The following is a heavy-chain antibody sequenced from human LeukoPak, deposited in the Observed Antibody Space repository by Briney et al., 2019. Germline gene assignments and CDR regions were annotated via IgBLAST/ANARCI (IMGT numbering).Heavy chain of an antibody. Sequence: SETLSLTCTVSGGSISSSSYYWGWIRQPPGKGLEWIGSIYYSGSTYYNPSLKSRVTISVDTSKNQFSLKLSSVTAADTAVYYCARQPGDTAAFDYWDQGTLVTVSS. CDR2: IYYSGST. J-gene: IGHJ4*02. D-gene: IGHD5-18*01. CDR1: GGSISSSSYY. CDR3: ARQPGDTAAFDY. V-gene: IGHV4-39*07.